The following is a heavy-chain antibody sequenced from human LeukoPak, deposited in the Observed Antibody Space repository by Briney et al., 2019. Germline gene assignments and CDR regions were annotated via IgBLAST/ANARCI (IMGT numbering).Heavy chain of an antibody. D-gene: IGHD3-10*01. CDR1: GFTVSSNY. Sequence: PGGSLRLSCAASGFTVSSNYMSWFRQAPGKGLEWVGFIRSKAFGGTTEYAASVKGRFTISRDDSKSIAYLQMSSLQTEDTAVYYCTRELLWFGVSRYYFDFWGQGTLVTVSS. CDR3: TRELLWFGVSRYYFDF. V-gene: IGHV3-49*03. CDR2: IRSKAFGGTT. J-gene: IGHJ4*02.